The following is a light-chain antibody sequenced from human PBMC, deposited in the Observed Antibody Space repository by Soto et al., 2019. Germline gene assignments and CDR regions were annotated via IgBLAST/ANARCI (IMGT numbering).Light chain of an antibody. CDR2: DAS. J-gene: IGKJ1*01. CDR1: QSVSSY. V-gene: IGKV3-15*01. Sequence: EKLMTQSPATLSVSPGERATLSCRASQSVSSYLAWYQQKPGQAPRLLIYDASTRATGVPARFSGSGSGTEFTLTISSLQSEDLAVYYCQQYDDWPETFGHGTKV. CDR3: QQYDDWPET.